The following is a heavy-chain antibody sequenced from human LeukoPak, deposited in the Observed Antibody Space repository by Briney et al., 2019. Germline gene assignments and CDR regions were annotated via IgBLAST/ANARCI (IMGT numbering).Heavy chain of an antibody. D-gene: IGHD3-16*01. CDR3: ARGGGLDV. CDR2: INHNGNVN. CDR1: GFTFSSYW. J-gene: IGHJ6*02. V-gene: IGHV3-7*03. Sequence: GGSLRLSCAASGFTFSSYWMNWARQAPGKGMEWVASINHNGNVNYYVDSVKGRFTISRDNAKNSLYLQMSNLRAEDTAVYFCARGGGLDVWGQGATVTVSS.